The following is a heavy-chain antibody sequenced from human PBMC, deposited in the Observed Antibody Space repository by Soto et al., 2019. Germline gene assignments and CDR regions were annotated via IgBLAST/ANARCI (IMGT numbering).Heavy chain of an antibody. CDR2: ISIGSTTI. J-gene: IGHJ5*02. V-gene: IGHV3-48*02. Sequence: GGSLRLSCAASGFTFSTYSMNWARQAPGKGLEWIAYISIGSTTIFYADSVKGRFTISRDNAKSSLYLQMNSLRDEDTAVYYCARDNGMAGSFDPWGQGTLVTVSS. CDR1: GFTFSTYS. D-gene: IGHD2-8*01. CDR3: ARDNGMAGSFDP.